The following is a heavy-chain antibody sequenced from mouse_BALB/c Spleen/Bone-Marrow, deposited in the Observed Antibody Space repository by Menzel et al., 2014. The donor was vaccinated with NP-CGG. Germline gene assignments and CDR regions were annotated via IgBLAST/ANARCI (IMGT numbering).Heavy chain of an antibody. CDR1: GFTFSNYW. CDR2: IRLKSNNYAT. J-gene: IGHJ3*01. CDR3: TRPFAY. V-gene: IGHV6-6*02. Sequence: EVMLVESGGGLVQPGGSMKLSCIASGFTFSNYWMNWVRPSPEKGLEWIAEIRLKSNNYATHYVESVKGRFTISRDDSKSSVYLQMNNLRTEDTGVYYCTRPFAYWGQGTLVTVSA.